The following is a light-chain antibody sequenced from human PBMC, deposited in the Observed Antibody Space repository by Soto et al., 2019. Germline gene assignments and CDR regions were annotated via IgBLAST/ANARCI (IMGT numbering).Light chain of an antibody. J-gene: IGKJ4*01. V-gene: IGKV3-11*01. CDR2: DAS. Sequence: EIVLTQSPATLSLSPGERATLSCRASQSVSSYLAWYQQKPGQAPRLLIYDASNRATGIPARFSCSGSGTDFTLTISSLEPEDFAVYYCQRRSNWPTFGGGTKVEIK. CDR3: QRRSNWPT. CDR1: QSVSSY.